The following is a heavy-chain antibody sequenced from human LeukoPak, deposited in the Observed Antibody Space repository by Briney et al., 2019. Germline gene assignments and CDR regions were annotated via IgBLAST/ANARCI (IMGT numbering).Heavy chain of an antibody. CDR3: AKGYCSSITCYDDRGAFDY. J-gene: IGHJ4*02. Sequence: SETLSLTCIVSGYSISSGNYWGWIRQPPGKGLEWIGSIYHSGSTYYNSSLKSRVTISVDTSKNQFSLKLSSVTAADTAVYYCAKGYCSSITCYDDRGAFDYWGQGTMVTVSS. V-gene: IGHV4-38-2*02. CDR1: GYSISSGNY. D-gene: IGHD2-2*01. CDR2: IYHSGST.